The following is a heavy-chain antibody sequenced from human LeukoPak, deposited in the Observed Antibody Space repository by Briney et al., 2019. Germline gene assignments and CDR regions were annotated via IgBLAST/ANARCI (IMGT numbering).Heavy chain of an antibody. Sequence: SETLSLTCSVSGGSISSTRYYWGWIRQPPGKGLDWIGSMYYTGSSYYNPSLKSRVTISADTSKNQFSLKMSSVTAADTAVYYCASQSEVTGNYGGKGTLVTVS. V-gene: IGHV4-39*01. J-gene: IGHJ4*02. CDR1: GGSISSTRYY. CDR3: ASQSEVTGNY. D-gene: IGHD2-21*02. CDR2: MYYTGSS.